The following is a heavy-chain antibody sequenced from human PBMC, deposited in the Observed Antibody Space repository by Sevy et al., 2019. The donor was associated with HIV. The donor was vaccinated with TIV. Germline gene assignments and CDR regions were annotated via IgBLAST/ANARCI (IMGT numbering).Heavy chain of an antibody. CDR1: GYTFTGYY. CDR3: VRDDRDGYFDY. J-gene: IGHJ4*02. V-gene: IGHV1-2*02. CDR2: INPDSGGP. Sequence: ASVKVSYKVSGYTFTGYYMHWVRQAPGQGLEWMGWINPDSGGPNYAPKFQGRVTLTRDTSISTAYMELSRLKSDDTAVYYCVRDDRDGYFDYWGQGTLVTVSS.